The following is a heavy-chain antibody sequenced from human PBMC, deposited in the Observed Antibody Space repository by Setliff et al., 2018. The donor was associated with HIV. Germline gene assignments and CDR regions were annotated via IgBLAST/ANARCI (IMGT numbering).Heavy chain of an antibody. Sequence: PSETLSLTCFVSGYSISGDYYWGWIRQPPGKGLEWIGSINHRGITYYNPSLQSRVTISVDTSKNLFSLRLSSVTASDTAVYYCARARYIVIRGDAGMDVWGPGTTVTVSS. J-gene: IGHJ6*02. CDR1: GYSISGDYY. D-gene: IGHD3-10*01. CDR2: INHRGIT. V-gene: IGHV4-38-2*02. CDR3: ARARYIVIRGDAGMDV.